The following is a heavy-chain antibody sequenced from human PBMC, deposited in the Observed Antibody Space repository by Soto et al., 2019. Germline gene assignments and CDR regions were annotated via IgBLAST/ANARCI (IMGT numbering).Heavy chain of an antibody. V-gene: IGHV1-24*01. CDR3: ATGIAVAGTFDY. Sequence: ASVKVSCKVSGYTLTELSMHWVRQAPGKGLEWMGGFDPEDGETIYAQKFQGRVTMTEDTSTDTAYMELSSLRSEDTAVYYCATGIAVAGTFDYWGQGTLVTVSS. J-gene: IGHJ4*02. CDR1: GYTLTELS. D-gene: IGHD6-19*01. CDR2: FDPEDGET.